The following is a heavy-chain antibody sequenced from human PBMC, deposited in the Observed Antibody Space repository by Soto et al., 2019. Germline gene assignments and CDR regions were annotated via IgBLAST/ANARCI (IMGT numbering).Heavy chain of an antibody. D-gene: IGHD2-15*01. CDR3: ARGSDCTGGTCGYFFDY. Sequence: QVPLQGSGPGLVKPSQTLSLTCTVSGGSISSGGYYWSWIRQHPGKGLEWIGYIYHSGNTYYNPSLESRVTISVDTSKNQFSLKLSSLTAADTAVYYCARGSDCTGGTCGYFFDYWGQGTLVTVSS. CDR1: GGSISSGGYY. V-gene: IGHV4-31*03. CDR2: IYHSGNT. J-gene: IGHJ4*02.